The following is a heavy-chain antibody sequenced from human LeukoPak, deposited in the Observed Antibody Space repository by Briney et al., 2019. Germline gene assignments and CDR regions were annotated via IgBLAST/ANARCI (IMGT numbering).Heavy chain of an antibody. CDR2: IGPGGDI. Sequence: GGSLRLSCAASGFSFTAYSMNWVRQAPGRGLEWIPYIGPGGDIYYADSVTGRFTVSRDIAKNSLYLQMNGLRVEDTAVYYCARRFDSWGQGTLVTVSS. CDR1: GFSFTAYS. CDR3: ARRFDS. J-gene: IGHJ4*02. V-gene: IGHV3-48*01.